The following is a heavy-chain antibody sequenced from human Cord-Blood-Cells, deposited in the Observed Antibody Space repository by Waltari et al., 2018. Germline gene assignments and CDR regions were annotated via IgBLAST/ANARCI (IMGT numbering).Heavy chain of an antibody. CDR2: MNPNSGNT. CDR3: ASMLGYSYGDAFDI. D-gene: IGHD5-18*01. J-gene: IGHJ3*02. V-gene: IGHV1-8*03. CDR1: GYTFTSYD. Sequence: QVQLVQSGAEVKKPGASVKVSCKASGYTFTSYDIYWVRQATGQGREWMGWMNPNSGNTGYALKLQGRVNITRHPTRSTAYMELSRLRYEETAVYYCASMLGYSYGDAFDIWGQGTMVTVSS.